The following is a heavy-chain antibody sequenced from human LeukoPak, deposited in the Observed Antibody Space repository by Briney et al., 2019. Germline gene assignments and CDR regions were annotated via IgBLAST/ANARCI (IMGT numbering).Heavy chain of an antibody. D-gene: IGHD6-19*01. CDR1: GGSISSYY. CDR3: ARESSSSGWLYYFDY. CDR2: IYTSGST. V-gene: IGHV4-4*07. J-gene: IGHJ4*02. Sequence: SSQTLSLTCTVSGGSISSYYWSWIRQPAGKGLEWIGRIYTSGSTNYNPSLKSRVTMSVDTSKNQFSLKLSSVTAADTAVYYCARESSSSGWLYYFDYWGQGTLVTVSS.